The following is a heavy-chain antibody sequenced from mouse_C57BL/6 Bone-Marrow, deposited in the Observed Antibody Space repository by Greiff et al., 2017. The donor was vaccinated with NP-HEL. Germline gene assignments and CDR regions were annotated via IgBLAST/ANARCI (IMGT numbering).Heavy chain of an antibody. Sequence: VKLMESGPGLVAPSQSLSITCTVSGFSLTSYGVDWVRQSPGKGLEWLGVIWGVGSTNYNSALKSRLSISKANAKSQVFLKMNSLQTDDTAMYYCARGWAYYGIPWVEYWGQGTLVTVSA. V-gene: IGHV2-6*01. CDR2: IWGVGST. CDR1: GFSLTSYG. CDR3: ARGWAYYGIPWVEY. J-gene: IGHJ3*01. D-gene: IGHD2-10*01.